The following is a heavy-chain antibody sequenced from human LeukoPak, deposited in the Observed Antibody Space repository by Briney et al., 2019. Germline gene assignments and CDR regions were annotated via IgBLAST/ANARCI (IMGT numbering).Heavy chain of an antibody. CDR3: ARRVGYSYGYDY. V-gene: IGHV3-53*01. D-gene: IGHD5-18*01. CDR2: IYSGGST. Sequence: PGGSLRLSWAASGFTVSSNYMSWVRQAPVKGLEWVSVIYSGGSTYYADSVKGRFTISRDNSKNTLYLQMNSLRAEDTAVYYCARRVGYSYGYDYWGQGTLVTVSS. J-gene: IGHJ4*02. CDR1: GFTVSSNY.